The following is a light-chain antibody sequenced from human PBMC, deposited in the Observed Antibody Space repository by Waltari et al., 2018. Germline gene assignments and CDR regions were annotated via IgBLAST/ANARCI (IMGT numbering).Light chain of an antibody. CDR1: QSVSSSY. CDR2: AAS. CDR3: QQYGSSPLT. V-gene: IGKV3-20*01. Sequence: EIVLTQSPGPLSLSPGERATLYCRASQSVSSSYLAWYQQSHGQAPRLLIYAASSRATGIPDRFSGSGSGTEFTLTISRLEPEDFAVYYCQQYGSSPLTFGGGTKVEI. J-gene: IGKJ4*01.